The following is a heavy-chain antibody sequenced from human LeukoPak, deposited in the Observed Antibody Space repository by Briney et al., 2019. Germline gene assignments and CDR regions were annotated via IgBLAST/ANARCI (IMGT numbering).Heavy chain of an antibody. CDR3: ARGVGAASSFGVDQLPMDV. Sequence: SVKVSCKASGGTFSSYAISWVRQAPGQGLEWMGGIIPIFGTANYAQKFQGRVTITTDESTSTAYMELSSLRSEDTAVYYCARGVGAASSFGVDQLPMDVWGKGTTVTVSS. CDR1: GGTFSSYA. CDR2: IIPIFGTA. J-gene: IGHJ6*04. D-gene: IGHD3-3*01. V-gene: IGHV1-69*05.